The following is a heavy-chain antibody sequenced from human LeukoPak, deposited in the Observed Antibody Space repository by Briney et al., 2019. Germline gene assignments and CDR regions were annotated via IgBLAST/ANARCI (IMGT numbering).Heavy chain of an antibody. D-gene: IGHD3-3*01. Sequence: ASVKVSCKASGYTFTSYGISWVRQAPGKGLEWMGGFDPEDGETIYAQKFQGRVTMTEDTSTDTAYMELSSLRYEDTAVYYCATYDFWSGFDYWAREPWSPSPQ. CDR3: ATYDFWSGFDY. CDR2: FDPEDGET. V-gene: IGHV1-24*01. CDR1: GYTFTSYG. J-gene: IGHJ4*02.